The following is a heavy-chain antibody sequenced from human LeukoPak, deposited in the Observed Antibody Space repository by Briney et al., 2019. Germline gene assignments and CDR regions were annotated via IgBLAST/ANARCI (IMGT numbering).Heavy chain of an antibody. CDR1: GFTFSDYY. D-gene: IGHD3-22*01. CDR3: ASGNYYDSSGYYVHAFDI. J-gene: IGHJ3*02. Sequence: GRSLRLSCAASGFTFSDYYMSWIRQAPGKGLEWVSYISSSGSTIYYADSVKGRFTISRDNAKNSLYLQMNSLRAEDTAVYYCASGNYYDSSGYYVHAFDIWGQGTMVTVSS. V-gene: IGHV3-11*01. CDR2: ISSSGSTI.